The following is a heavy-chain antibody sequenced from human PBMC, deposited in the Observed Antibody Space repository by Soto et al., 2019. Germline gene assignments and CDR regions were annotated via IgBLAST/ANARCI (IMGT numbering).Heavy chain of an antibody. Sequence: QVQLQESGPGLVKPSGTLSLTCAVSGASINNNNWWSWVRQPPGKGLEWIGEIYHSGSTNYNPSLKSRVTISVDKSNDQFSLKVSSVTAADTAVYYCARGPYCSSTSCNSGAPFYDYYGMDVWGQGTTVTVSS. V-gene: IGHV4-4*02. CDR2: IYHSGST. CDR3: ARGPYCSSTSCNSGAPFYDYYGMDV. CDR1: GASINNNNW. J-gene: IGHJ6*02. D-gene: IGHD2-2*01.